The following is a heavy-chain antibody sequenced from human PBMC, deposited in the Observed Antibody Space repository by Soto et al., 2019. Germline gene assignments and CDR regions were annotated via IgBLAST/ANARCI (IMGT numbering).Heavy chain of an antibody. V-gene: IGHV3-7*03. J-gene: IGHJ4*02. D-gene: IGHD3-22*01. CDR1: GFTISGYW. Sequence: QAGGSLRLSCVASGFTISGYWMSWVRQAPGKGLQWVANIKQDGSEKHYVGSVQGRFTISKDNAKNSLFLQMNSLRAEDTAVYYCARALVVVTEYFDYWGQGILVTVSS. CDR3: ARALVVVTEYFDY. CDR2: IKQDGSEK.